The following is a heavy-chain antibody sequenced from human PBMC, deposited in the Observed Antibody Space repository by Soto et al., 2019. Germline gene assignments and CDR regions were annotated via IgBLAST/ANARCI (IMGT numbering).Heavy chain of an antibody. Sequence: EVQLVESGGGLVHPGGSLRLSCTTSGFIFGDYAMSWFRQAPGKGLEWVGFIAAKAYGGATEYAESVKGRFIISRDDSHSIAYLQRPSRRTEDTAVYYCARARSDFWGQGTLVTVSS. CDR1: GFIFGDYA. J-gene: IGHJ4*02. V-gene: IGHV3-49*03. CDR2: IAAKAYGGAT. CDR3: ARARSDF.